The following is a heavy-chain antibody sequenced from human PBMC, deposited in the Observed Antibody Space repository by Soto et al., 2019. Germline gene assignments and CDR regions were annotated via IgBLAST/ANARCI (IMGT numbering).Heavy chain of an antibody. CDR2: IIPILGIA. CDR3: AKDVLRFLEWLAFYGMDV. J-gene: IGHJ6*02. V-gene: IGHV1-69*04. Sequence: ASVKVSCKASGGTFSSYTISWVRQAPGQGLEWMGRIIPILGIANYAQKFQGRVTITADKSTSTAYMELSSLRAEDTAVYYCAKDVLRFLEWLAFYGMDVWGQGTTVTVSS. CDR1: GGTFSSYT. D-gene: IGHD3-3*01.